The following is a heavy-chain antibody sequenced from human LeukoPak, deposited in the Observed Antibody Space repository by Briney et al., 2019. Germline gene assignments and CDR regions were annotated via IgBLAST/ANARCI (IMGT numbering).Heavy chain of an antibody. D-gene: IGHD7-27*01. CDR1: GYSISSGHY. Sequence: SETLSLTCAVSGYSISSGHYWAWIRQPPGKGLEWIATIHHSGGTYYNPSLNSRVAISVDTSKNQYSLTLNSVTAADTAVYYCSRHGLLGRVRVDKDLDYSGQGTLVTVSS. CDR3: SRHGLLGRVRVDKDLDY. V-gene: IGHV4-38-2*01. CDR2: IHHSGGT. J-gene: IGHJ4*02.